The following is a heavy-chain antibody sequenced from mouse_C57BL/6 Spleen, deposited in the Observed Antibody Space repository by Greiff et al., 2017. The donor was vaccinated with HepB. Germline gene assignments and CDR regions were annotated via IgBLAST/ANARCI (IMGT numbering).Heavy chain of an antibody. Sequence: QVQLQQPGAELVKPGASVKMSCKASGYTFTSYWITWVKQRPGQGLEWIGDIYPGSGSTNYNEKFKSKATLTVDTSSSTAYMQLSSLTSEDSAVYYCARNPSYYGSSYWYFDVWGTGTTVTVSS. CDR1: GYTFTSYW. V-gene: IGHV1-55*01. D-gene: IGHD1-1*01. CDR3: ARNPSYYGSSYWYFDV. CDR2: IYPGSGST. J-gene: IGHJ1*03.